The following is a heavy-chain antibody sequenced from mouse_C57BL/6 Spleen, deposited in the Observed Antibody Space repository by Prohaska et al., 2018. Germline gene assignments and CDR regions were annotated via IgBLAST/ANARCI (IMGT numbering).Heavy chain of an antibody. CDR1: GFTFSNYW. J-gene: IGHJ3*01. CDR3: TADPNAY. CDR2: IRLKSDNYST. Sequence: EVKLEESGGGLVQPGGSMKLSCVASGFTFSNYWMNWVRQSPEKGLEWVAQIRLKSDNYSTHYAETVKGRFTISRDDSKSSVYLQMNNLRAEGTGIYYCTADPNAYWGQGTLVTVSA. V-gene: IGHV6-3*01.